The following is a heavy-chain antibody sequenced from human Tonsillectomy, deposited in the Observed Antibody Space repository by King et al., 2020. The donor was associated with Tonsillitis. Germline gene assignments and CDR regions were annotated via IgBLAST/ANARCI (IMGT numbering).Heavy chain of an antibody. D-gene: IGHD1-26*01. CDR2: ISYDGSNK. J-gene: IGHJ4*02. CDR3: AGDIIGGSYRPDY. CDR1: GFTFSSYA. V-gene: IGHV3-30-3*01. Sequence: VQLVESGGGVVQPGRSLRLSCAASGFTFSSYAMHWVRQAPGKGLEWVAVISYDGSNKYYADSVKGRITISRNNSKNTLYLQMHSLRAEDTAVYYCAGDIIGGSYRPDYGGQGTLVTVSS.